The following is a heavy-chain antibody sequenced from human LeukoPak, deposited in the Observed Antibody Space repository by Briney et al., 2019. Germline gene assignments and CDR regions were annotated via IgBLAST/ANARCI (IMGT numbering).Heavy chain of an antibody. CDR1: GYTITRYG. Sequence: ASVKVSCKASGYTITRYGISWERQAPGQGLEWMGWISAYNGNTNYAQKLQGRVTMTTDTSTSTAYMELRSLRSDDTAVYYCARDCSGGSCYSNFDYWGQGTLVTVSS. V-gene: IGHV1-18*04. D-gene: IGHD2-15*01. CDR2: ISAYNGNT. J-gene: IGHJ4*02. CDR3: ARDCSGGSCYSNFDY.